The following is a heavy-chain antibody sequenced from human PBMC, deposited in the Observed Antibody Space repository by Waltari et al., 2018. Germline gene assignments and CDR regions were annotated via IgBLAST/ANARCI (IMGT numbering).Heavy chain of an antibody. Sequence: QVQLVESGGGVVQPGRSLRLSCAASGFTFSSYAMHWVRQAPGKGLEWVAVISYDGSNKYYADSVKGRFTISRDNSKNTLYLQMNSLRAEDTAVYYCAKDMTTVTTLYYYYGMDVWGQGTTVTVSS. J-gene: IGHJ6*02. V-gene: IGHV3-30-3*01. D-gene: IGHD4-17*01. CDR3: AKDMTTVTTLYYYYGMDV. CDR1: GFTFSSYA. CDR2: ISYDGSNK.